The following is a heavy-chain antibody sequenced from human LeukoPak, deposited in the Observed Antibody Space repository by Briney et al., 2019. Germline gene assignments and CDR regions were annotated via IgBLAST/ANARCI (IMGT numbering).Heavy chain of an antibody. CDR2: ISYDGSNK. J-gene: IGHJ4*02. CDR3: AKIPVPYYYDSSGYFDY. D-gene: IGHD3-22*01. V-gene: IGHV3-30*18. CDR1: GFTFSSYG. Sequence: GGSLILSCAASGFTFSSYGTHWVRQAPGKGLEWVAVISYDGSNKYYADSVKGRFTISRDNSKNTLYLQMNSLRAEDTAVYYCAKIPVPYYYDSSGYFDYWGQGTLVTVSS.